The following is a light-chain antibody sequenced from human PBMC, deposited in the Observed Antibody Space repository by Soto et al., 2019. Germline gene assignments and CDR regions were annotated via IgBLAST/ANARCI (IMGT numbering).Light chain of an antibody. Sequence: EIVLTQSPGTLSLSPGERATLSCRASQSVSSSYLAWYQKKPGQAPRLLIYGASRRATGIPDRFSGSGSGTDFTLTISRLEPEDFAVYYCQQYGSSGYTFGQGTKLEIK. J-gene: IGKJ2*01. CDR2: GAS. CDR3: QQYGSSGYT. CDR1: QSVSSSY. V-gene: IGKV3-20*01.